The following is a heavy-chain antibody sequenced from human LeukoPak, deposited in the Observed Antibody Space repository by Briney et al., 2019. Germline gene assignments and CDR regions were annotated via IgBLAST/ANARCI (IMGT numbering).Heavy chain of an antibody. CDR3: ARAAYYYDSSGSNSLDY. J-gene: IGHJ4*02. CDR2: INPNSGGT. Sequence: GASVKVSCKASGYTFTGYYMHWVRQAPGQGLEWMGRINPNSGGTNYAQKFQGRVTMTRDTSISTAYMELSRLRSDDTAVYYCARAAYYYDSSGSNSLDYWGQGTLVTVSS. V-gene: IGHV1-2*06. D-gene: IGHD3-22*01. CDR1: GYTFTGYY.